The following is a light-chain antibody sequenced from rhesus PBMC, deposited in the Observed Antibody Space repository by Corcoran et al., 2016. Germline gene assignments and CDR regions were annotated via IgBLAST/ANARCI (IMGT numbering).Light chain of an antibody. CDR1: QGISDY. CDR2: AAS. Sequence: DIQMTQSPSSLSASVGDRVTILCRASQGISDYLSWYQQKPGKAPKRLICAASSLESGVPSRFSGNGSWTEFTLTIHSLQPEDFASYYCLQGYSTPRTFGQGTKVGIK. V-gene: IGKV1-36*02. J-gene: IGKJ1*01. CDR3: LQGYSTPRT.